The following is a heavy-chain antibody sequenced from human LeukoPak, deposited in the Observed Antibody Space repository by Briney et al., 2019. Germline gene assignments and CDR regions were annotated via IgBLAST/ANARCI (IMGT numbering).Heavy chain of an antibody. CDR3: ARDVAYNAFDY. CDR2: IKPDGSAK. Sequence: ETLSLTCTVSGGSISSYYWSWIRQPPGKGLEWVANIKPDGSAKNYVGFVQGRFTISRDNTKNSVYLQMSSLRVEDTAVYFCARDVAYNAFDYWGQGTLVTVSS. CDR1: GGSISSYY. V-gene: IGHV3-7*01. J-gene: IGHJ4*02. D-gene: IGHD1-14*01.